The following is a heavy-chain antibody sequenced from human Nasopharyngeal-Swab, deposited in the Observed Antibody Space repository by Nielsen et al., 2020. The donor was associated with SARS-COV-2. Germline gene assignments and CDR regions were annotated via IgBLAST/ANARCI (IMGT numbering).Heavy chain of an antibody. J-gene: IGHJ4*02. CDR1: GYSISSGYY. V-gene: IGHV4-38-2*02. CDR3: ARGGYSSGWVVY. D-gene: IGHD6-19*01. Sequence: SCTVSGYSISSGYYWGWIRQPPGKGLEWIGSIYHSGSTYYNPSLKSRVTISVDTSKNQFSLKLSSVTAADTAVYYCARGGYSSGWVVYWGQGTLVTVSS. CDR2: IYHSGST.